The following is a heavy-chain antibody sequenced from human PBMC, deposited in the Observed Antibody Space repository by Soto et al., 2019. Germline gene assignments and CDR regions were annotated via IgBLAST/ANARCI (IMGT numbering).Heavy chain of an antibody. Sequence: QVQLQESGPGLVKPSQTLSLTCTVSGGSISSGGYYWSWIRQHPGRGLERIGYTSYSGSTYYSPALESRLTISVDTSKNQFSLKLRPVTAADTAVYYCARDHSTGWGNFDYWGQGTLVTVSS. CDR3: ARDHSTGWGNFDY. CDR2: TSYSGST. D-gene: IGHD6-19*01. J-gene: IGHJ4*02. V-gene: IGHV4-31*03. CDR1: GGSISSGGYY.